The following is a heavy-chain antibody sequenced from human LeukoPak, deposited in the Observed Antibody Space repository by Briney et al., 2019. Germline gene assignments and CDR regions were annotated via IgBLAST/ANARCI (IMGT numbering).Heavy chain of an antibody. J-gene: IGHJ4*02. CDR2: IHHTGSP. CDR1: AGSIVGYYS. CDR3: TRHGPYPETTTQPLDY. D-gene: IGHD1-14*01. Sequence: SQSLSLTFTVVAGSIVGYYSGAGPPPPRKRLWWIGYIHHTGSPHSNPSLKTPVTLSLDTSKNPFSLKPTSVTATDTAVYFCTRHGPYPETTTQPLDYWGQGTLVTVST. V-gene: IGHV4-59*08.